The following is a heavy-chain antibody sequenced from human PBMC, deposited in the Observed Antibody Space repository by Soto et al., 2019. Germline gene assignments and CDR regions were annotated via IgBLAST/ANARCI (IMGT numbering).Heavy chain of an antibody. CDR1: GFTFTSHA. CDR2: ISGSAAST. CDR3: AKVAATALGSFDY. Sequence: EVQLLESGGGLVQPGGSLRLSCAASGFTFTSHALSWVRQAPGKGLERVSAISGSAASTYYADSVKGRFTIFRDNSKNTLSLQMNSRRVEDTAVYYCAKVAATALGSFDYWGQGTLVSVSS. V-gene: IGHV3-23*01. J-gene: IGHJ4*02. D-gene: IGHD1-1*01.